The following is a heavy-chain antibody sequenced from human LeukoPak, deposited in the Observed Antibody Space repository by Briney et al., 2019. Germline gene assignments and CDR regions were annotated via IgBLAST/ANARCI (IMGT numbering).Heavy chain of an antibody. CDR3: ARLFGETSGWYRGFDY. CDR2: IYYSGST. J-gene: IGHJ4*02. V-gene: IGHV4-39*01. D-gene: IGHD6-19*01. Sequence: GSLRLSCAASGFTFSSYAMSWIRQPPRKGLEWIGSIYYSGSTYYNPSLKSRVTISVDTSKNQFSLKLSSVTAADTAVYYCARLFGETSGWYRGFDYWGQGTLVTVSS. CDR1: GFTFSSYA.